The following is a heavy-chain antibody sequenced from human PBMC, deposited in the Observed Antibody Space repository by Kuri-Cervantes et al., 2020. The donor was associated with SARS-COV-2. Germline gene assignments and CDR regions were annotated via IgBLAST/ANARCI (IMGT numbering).Heavy chain of an antibody. J-gene: IGHJ5*02. D-gene: IGHD4-17*01. Sequence: SETLSLTCAVSGYSISSGYYWGWIRQPPGKGLEWIRSIYHSGSTNYNPSLKSRVTISVDTSKNQFSLKLSSVTAADTAVYYCARGGDYSYWFDPWGQGTLVTVSS. CDR1: GYSISSGYY. CDR3: ARGGDYSYWFDP. V-gene: IGHV4-38-2*01. CDR2: IYHSGST.